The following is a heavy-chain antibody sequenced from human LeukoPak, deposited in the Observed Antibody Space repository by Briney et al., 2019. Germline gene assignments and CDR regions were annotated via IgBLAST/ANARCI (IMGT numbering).Heavy chain of an antibody. D-gene: IGHD2/OR15-2a*01. V-gene: IGHV3-30*04. CDR2: ISFDGSNE. CDR1: GFTFSGYA. Sequence: GRSLRLSCAASGFTFSGYALHWVRQAPGKGPECVASISFDGSNENYADSVKGRFSTSRDNSKSALYLQMNSLRLEDTAVYFCARDKGNRGWFFFDYWGQGVLVTVSS. J-gene: IGHJ4*02. CDR3: ARDKGNRGWFFFDY.